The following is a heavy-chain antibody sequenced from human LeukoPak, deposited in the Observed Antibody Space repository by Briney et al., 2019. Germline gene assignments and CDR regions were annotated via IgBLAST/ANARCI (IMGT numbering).Heavy chain of an antibody. J-gene: IGHJ5*02. CDR1: GFTFSSYS. V-gene: IGHV3-21*01. CDR3: ARGQYQLLQYNWFDP. Sequence: SGGSLRLSCAASGFTFSSYSMNWVRQAPGKGLEWVSSISSSSSYIYYADSVKGRFTISRDNAKNSLYLQMNRLRAEDTAVYYCARGQYQLLQYNWFDPWGQGTLVTVSS. D-gene: IGHD2-2*01. CDR2: ISSSSSYI.